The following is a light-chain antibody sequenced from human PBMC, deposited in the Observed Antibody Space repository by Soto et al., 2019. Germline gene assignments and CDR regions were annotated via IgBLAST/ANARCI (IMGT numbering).Light chain of an antibody. CDR3: QQYSAKWS. Sequence: DIQMTQSPSTLSASVGDTVTITCRASESISSRLAWFQQKPGKAPKLLIQKASILESGVPSRFSGIESGTEFTLTISSLQPDDFATYFCQQYSAKWSFGQGTKVEIK. CDR1: ESISSR. J-gene: IGKJ1*01. V-gene: IGKV1-5*03. CDR2: KAS.